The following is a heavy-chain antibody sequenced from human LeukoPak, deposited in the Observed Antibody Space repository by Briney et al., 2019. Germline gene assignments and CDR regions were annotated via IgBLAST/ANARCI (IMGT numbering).Heavy chain of an antibody. V-gene: IGHV1-2*02. J-gene: IGHJ3*02. Sequence: ASVKVSCKASGYTFTNYYIHWVRQAPGQGLEWMGRITPHSGGTNYAQKLQGRVTMTRDTSISTAYMELSSLRSDDTAVYYCARDKDFVVVVPATDAFDIWGQGTMVTVSS. CDR2: ITPHSGGT. CDR1: GYTFTNYY. CDR3: ARDKDFVVVVPATDAFDI. D-gene: IGHD2-15*01.